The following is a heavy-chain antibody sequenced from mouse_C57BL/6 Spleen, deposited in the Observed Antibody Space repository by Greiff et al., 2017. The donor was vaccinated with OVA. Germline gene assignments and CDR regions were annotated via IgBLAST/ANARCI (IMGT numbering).Heavy chain of an antibody. V-gene: IGHV1-81*01. D-gene: IGHD2-4*01. CDR1: GYTFTSYG. CDR3: VRGGDYDLQFAY. J-gene: IGHJ3*01. CDR2: IYPRSGNT. Sequence: VHLVESGAELARPGASVKLSCKASGYTFTSYGISWVKQRTGQGLEWIGEIYPRSGNTYYNEKFKGKATLTADKSSSTAYMELRSLTSEDSAVYFCVRGGDYDLQFAYWGQGTLVTVSA.